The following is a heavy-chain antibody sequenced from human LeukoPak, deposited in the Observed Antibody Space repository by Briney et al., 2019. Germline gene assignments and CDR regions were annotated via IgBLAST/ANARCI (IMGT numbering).Heavy chain of an antibody. Sequence: GGSLRLSCAASGFTFSSYGMSWVRQAPGKGLEWVAVISYDGSQTYYADSVKGRFTISRDNSKNILYLQMQSLRGEDTAVYSCAREAGRYSSSSDFDYWGQGTLVTVSS. D-gene: IGHD6-6*01. J-gene: IGHJ4*02. CDR3: AREAGRYSSSSDFDY. CDR2: ISYDGSQT. CDR1: GFTFSSYG. V-gene: IGHV3-30*03.